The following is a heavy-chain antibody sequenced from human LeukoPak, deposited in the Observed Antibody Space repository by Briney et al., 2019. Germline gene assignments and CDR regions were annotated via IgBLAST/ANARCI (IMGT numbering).Heavy chain of an antibody. V-gene: IGHV1-18*04. CDR2: ISAYNGNT. J-gene: IGHJ4*02. Sequence: GASVKVSCKASGYTFTGYYMHWVRQAPGQGLEWMGWISAYNGNTNYAQKLQGRVTMTTDTSTSTAYMELRSLRSDDTAVYYCARVLHGDYHPNFDYWGQGALVTVSS. D-gene: IGHD4-17*01. CDR3: ARVLHGDYHPNFDY. CDR1: GYTFTGYY.